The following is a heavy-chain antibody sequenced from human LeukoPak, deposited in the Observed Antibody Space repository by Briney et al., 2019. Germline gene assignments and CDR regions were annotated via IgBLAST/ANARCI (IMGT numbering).Heavy chain of an antibody. J-gene: IGHJ6*03. D-gene: IGHD2-2*01. V-gene: IGHV1-69*13. CDR3: ARGYCDSTRCYMDV. Sequence: ASVKVSCKASGGTFSSYAISWVRQAPGQGLEWMGGIIPIFGTSNYAQNFQGRVTITADESTSTAYMELSSLRSDDTAVYYCARGYCDSTRCYMDVWGKGTTVTVSS. CDR2: IIPIFGTS. CDR1: GGTFSSYA.